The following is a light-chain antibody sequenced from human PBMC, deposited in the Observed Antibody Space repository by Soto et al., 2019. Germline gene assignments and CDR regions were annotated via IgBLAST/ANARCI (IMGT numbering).Light chain of an antibody. CDR2: DVT. CDR1: SSDVGGYNY. J-gene: IGLJ1*01. V-gene: IGLV2-11*01. Sequence: QSVLTQPRSVSASPGQSVTISCTGTSSDVGGYNYVSWYQQHPGKAPKVVVYDVTKRPSGVPDRFSGSKSGNTASLTISGLQAEDEADYYFSSYAGLYSYVFGSGTKVTVL. CDR3: SSYAGLYSYV.